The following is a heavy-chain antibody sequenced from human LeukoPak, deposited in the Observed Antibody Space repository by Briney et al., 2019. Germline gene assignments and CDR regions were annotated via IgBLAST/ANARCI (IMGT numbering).Heavy chain of an antibody. CDR2: INPSGGST. V-gene: IGHV1-46*01. J-gene: IGHJ5*02. Sequence: ASVKVSCKASGYTFTSYYMHWVRQAPGQGLEWMGIINPSGGSTSYAQKFQGRVTMTRDMSTSTVYMELSSLRSEDTAVYYCAREYEGGRYCSGGSCPPRAPLNWFDPWGQGTLVTVSS. CDR1: GYTFTSYY. D-gene: IGHD2-15*01. CDR3: AREYEGGRYCSGGSCPPRAPLNWFDP.